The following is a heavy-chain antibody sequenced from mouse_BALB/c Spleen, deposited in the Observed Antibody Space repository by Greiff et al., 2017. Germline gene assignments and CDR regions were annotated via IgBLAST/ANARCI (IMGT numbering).Heavy chain of an antibody. J-gene: IGHJ4*01. CDR1: GFTFSSYA. CDR2: ISSGGSYT. Sequence: EVKVVESGGGLVKPGGSLKLSCAASGFTFSSYAMSWVRQSPEKRLEWVAEISSGGSYTYYPDTVTGRFTISRDNAKNTLYLEMSSLRSEDTAMYYCARDDGYYVYAMDYWGQGTSVTVSS. D-gene: IGHD2-3*01. V-gene: IGHV5-9-4*01. CDR3: ARDDGYYVYAMDY.